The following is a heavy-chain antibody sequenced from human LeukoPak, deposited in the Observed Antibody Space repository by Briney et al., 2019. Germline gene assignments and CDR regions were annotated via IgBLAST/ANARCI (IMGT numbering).Heavy chain of an antibody. CDR1: GFTFSSYS. V-gene: IGHV3-21*01. CDR2: ISSSSSYI. Sequence: GGSLRLSCAASGFTFSSYSMNWVRQAPGKGLEWASSISSSSSYIYYADSVKGRFTISRDNAKNSLYLQMDSLRAEDTAVYYCARGPVLGITFGGVISSRQDYWGQGTLVTVSS. D-gene: IGHD3-16*02. J-gene: IGHJ4*02. CDR3: ARGPVLGITFGGVISSRQDY.